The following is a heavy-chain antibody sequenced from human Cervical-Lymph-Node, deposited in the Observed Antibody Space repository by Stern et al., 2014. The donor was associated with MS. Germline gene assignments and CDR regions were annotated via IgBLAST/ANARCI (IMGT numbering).Heavy chain of an antibody. V-gene: IGHV3-33*01. CDR3: ARDRTGGYYLDY. Sequence: VQLVQSGGGVVQPGRSLRLSCVASGFTFSNYGMHWVRQAPGKGLEWVAVMWFDGSKDYNGDSVKGRLTISRDNSKNTLYLQMNSLRAEDTAVYYCARDRTGGYYLDYWGQGTLVTVSS. CDR2: MWFDGSKD. J-gene: IGHJ4*02. CDR1: GFTFSNYG.